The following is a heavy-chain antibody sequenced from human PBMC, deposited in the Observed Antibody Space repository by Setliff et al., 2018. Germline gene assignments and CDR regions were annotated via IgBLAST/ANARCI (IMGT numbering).Heavy chain of an antibody. J-gene: IGHJ3*02. D-gene: IGHD3-22*01. V-gene: IGHV4-38-2*01. CDR2: ILFSGDT. Sequence: PSETLSLTCAVSGYSISSGFSWVWIRQSPGKGLEWIGRILFSGDTYYNPSLNSRVTISADTSKNQFSLNLSSVTAADTAVYYCARSYDSGFYHQRDAYDIWGQGTMVTVSS. CDR3: ARSYDSGFYHQRDAYDI. CDR1: GYSISSGFS.